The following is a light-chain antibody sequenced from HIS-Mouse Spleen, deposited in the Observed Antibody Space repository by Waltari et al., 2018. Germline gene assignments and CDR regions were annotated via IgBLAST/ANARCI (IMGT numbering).Light chain of an antibody. V-gene: IGKV1-5*03. J-gene: IGKJ2*01. Sequence: DIQMTQSPSTLSASVGDSVTITCRASQGISSGLAWYQQKPGKAPKLLIYKASSLESGVPSRFSGSGSGTEFTLTISSLQPDDFATYYCQQYNSYSRYTFGQGTKLEIK. CDR2: KAS. CDR3: QQYNSYSRYT. CDR1: QGISSG.